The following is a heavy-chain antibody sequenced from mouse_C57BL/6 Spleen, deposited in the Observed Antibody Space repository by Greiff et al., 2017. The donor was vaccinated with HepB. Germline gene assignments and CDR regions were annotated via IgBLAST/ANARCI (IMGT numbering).Heavy chain of an antibody. CDR1: GYTFTSYW. D-gene: IGHD1-1*01. V-gene: IGHV1-55*01. Sequence: QVQLQQPGAELVKPGASVKMSCKASGYTFTSYWITWVKQRPGQGLEWIGDIYPGSGSTNYNEKFKSKATLTVDTSSSTAYMQLSSLTSEDSAVYYCARRFITTVVDTYYYAMDYWGQGTSVTVSS. J-gene: IGHJ4*01. CDR3: ARRFITTVVDTYYYAMDY. CDR2: IYPGSGST.